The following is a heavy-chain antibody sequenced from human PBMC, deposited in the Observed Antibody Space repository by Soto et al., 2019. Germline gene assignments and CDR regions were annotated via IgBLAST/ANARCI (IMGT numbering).Heavy chain of an antibody. CDR2: IWYDGSNK. V-gene: IGHV3-33*01. CDR3: ARENNFGELLPHAYYYYYMDV. J-gene: IGHJ6*03. D-gene: IGHD3-10*01. Sequence: GGSLRLSCAASGFTFSSYGMHWVRQAPGKGLEWVAVIWYDGSNKYYADSVKGRFTISRDNSKNTLYLQMNSLRAEDTAVYYCARENNFGELLPHAYYYYYMDVWGKGTTVTVSS. CDR1: GFTFSSYG.